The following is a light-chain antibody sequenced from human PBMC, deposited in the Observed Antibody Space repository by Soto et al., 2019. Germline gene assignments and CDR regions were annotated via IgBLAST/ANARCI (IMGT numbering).Light chain of an antibody. Sequence: QSALTQPPSASGSPGQSVTISCTGTSSDVGGYNYVSWYQQHPGKAPKLMIYEVSNRPSGVPDRLSGYKSGNTASLTVSGLQAEDEADYYCSSYAGSNNLVFGGGTKLTVL. CDR2: EVS. CDR1: SSDVGGYNY. CDR3: SSYAGSNNLV. V-gene: IGLV2-8*01. J-gene: IGLJ2*01.